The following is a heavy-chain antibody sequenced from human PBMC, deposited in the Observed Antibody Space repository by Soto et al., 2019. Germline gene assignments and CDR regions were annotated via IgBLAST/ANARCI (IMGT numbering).Heavy chain of an antibody. V-gene: IGHV3-23*01. Sequence: PGGSLRLSCAASGFTFSNYAMIWVRQAPGKGLEWVSSISGSGATTYYADSVKGRFTISRDNSKNTLYLQMNSLRAEDTAVYYCAKDSLYYHGSGLRKGLDYWGQGTLVTVSS. J-gene: IGHJ4*02. D-gene: IGHD3-10*01. CDR2: ISGSGATT. CDR3: AKDSLYYHGSGLRKGLDY. CDR1: GFTFSNYA.